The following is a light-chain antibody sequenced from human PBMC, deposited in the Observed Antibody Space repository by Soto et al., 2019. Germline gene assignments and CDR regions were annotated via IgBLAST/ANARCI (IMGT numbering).Light chain of an antibody. CDR3: HQYGSSPPT. Sequence: ETALAQSPATLSLSPGERATLSCRATQRVAMDYLAWYHQKPGQTPRVLIYGASNRATDIPDRFSGSGSGTDFTLTISRLEPADFAVYYCHQYGSSPPTFGGGTKVDIK. CDR1: QRVAMDY. V-gene: IGKV3-20*01. J-gene: IGKJ4*01. CDR2: GAS.